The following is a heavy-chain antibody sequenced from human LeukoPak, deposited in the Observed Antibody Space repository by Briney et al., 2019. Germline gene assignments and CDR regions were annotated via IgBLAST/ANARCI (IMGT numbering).Heavy chain of an antibody. V-gene: IGHV3-21*01. Sequence: PGESLRLSCAASGFTFSSYSMNWVRQAPGKGLEWVSSISSSSSYIYNADSVKGRFTISRDNAKNSLYLQMNSLRAEDTAVYYCARDREIRVWGSYRHYYYYYMDVWGKGTTVTVSS. CDR2: ISSSSSYI. J-gene: IGHJ6*03. CDR3: ARDREIRVWGSYRHYYYYYMDV. D-gene: IGHD3-16*02. CDR1: GFTFSSYS.